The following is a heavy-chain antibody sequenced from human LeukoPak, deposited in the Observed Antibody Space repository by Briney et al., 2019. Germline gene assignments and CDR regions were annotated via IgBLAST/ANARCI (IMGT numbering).Heavy chain of an antibody. D-gene: IGHD3-16*01. CDR3: ARHSCYDS. Sequence: GASLKISCNTSGFTFTTYSFSGVRQMPGKRLEWMGVIYAGDSSTRYSPSFQGQATISVDKSISTVYLQWSSLKASDSAIYYCARHSCYDSWGQGTLVTVSS. V-gene: IGHV5-51*01. J-gene: IGHJ4*02. CDR1: GFTFTTYS. CDR2: IYAGDSST.